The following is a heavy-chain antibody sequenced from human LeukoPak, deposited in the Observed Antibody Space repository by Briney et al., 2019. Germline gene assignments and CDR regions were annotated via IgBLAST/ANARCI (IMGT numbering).Heavy chain of an antibody. D-gene: IGHD2-2*01. V-gene: IGHV3-23*01. CDR3: AKAIGYCSSISCSPFDY. CDR2: ISGSGGST. J-gene: IGHJ4*02. CDR1: GFTFSSYA. Sequence: PGGSLRLSCAASGFTFSSYAMSWVRQAPGKGLEWVSAISGSGGSTYYADSVKGRFTISRDNSKNTLYLQMNSLRAEDTAVYYCAKAIGYCSSISCSPFDYWGQGTLVTVSS.